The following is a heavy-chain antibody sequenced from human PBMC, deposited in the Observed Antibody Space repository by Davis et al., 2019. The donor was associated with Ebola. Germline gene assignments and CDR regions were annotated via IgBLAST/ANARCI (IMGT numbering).Heavy chain of an antibody. V-gene: IGHV5-51*01. CDR2: IYPGDSDT. CDR1: GFRFSSHW. CDR3: ATLRRTITGMDDGFDI. Sequence: GESLKISCKDSGFRFSSHWIAWVRQMPGKGLEWIGIIYPGDSDTRYSPSFEGQVTISVDKSITTAYLQWSSLKASDTAVYYCATLRRTITGMDDGFDIWGQGTMVTVSA. D-gene: IGHD1-20*01. J-gene: IGHJ3*02.